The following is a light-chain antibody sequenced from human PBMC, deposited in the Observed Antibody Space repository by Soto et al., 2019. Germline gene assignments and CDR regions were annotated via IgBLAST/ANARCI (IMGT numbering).Light chain of an antibody. V-gene: IGLV1-44*01. CDR3: AAWDDSLNGPV. CDR1: GSNIGSNS. CDR2: TNN. Sequence: QSVLTQPPSASGTPGQSVTISCSGSGSNIGSNSVYWYQQLPGTAPKLLISTNNQRPSGVPDRFSGSKSGTSASLAISGLQSEDEADYSCAAWDDSLNGPVFGGGTKLTVL. J-gene: IGLJ2*01.